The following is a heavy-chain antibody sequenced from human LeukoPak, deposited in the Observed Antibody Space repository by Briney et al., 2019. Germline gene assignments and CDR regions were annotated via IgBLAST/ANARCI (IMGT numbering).Heavy chain of an antibody. V-gene: IGHV5-51*01. CDR2: IYPGDSDT. Sequence: GESLKISCKGSRYRFTSYWIGWVRQMPGKGLEWMGIIYPGDSDTRYSPSFQGQVTISADKSISTAYLQWSSLKASDTAMYYCARLPGIAAADDAFDIWGQGTMVTVSS. D-gene: IGHD6-13*01. J-gene: IGHJ3*02. CDR1: RYRFTSYW. CDR3: ARLPGIAAADDAFDI.